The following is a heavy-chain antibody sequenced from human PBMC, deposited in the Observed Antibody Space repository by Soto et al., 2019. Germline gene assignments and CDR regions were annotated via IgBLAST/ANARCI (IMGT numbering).Heavy chain of an antibody. J-gene: IGHJ5*02. CDR2: IYHSGST. Sequence: LSLTCAVSGGSISSSNWWSWVRQPPGKGLEWIGEIYHSGSTNYNPSLKSRVTISVDKSKNQFSLKLSSVTAADTAVYYCARDSPVIEAAGSFNCFDPWGQGTLVTVSS. D-gene: IGHD6-13*01. V-gene: IGHV4-4*02. CDR1: GGSISSSNW. CDR3: ARDSPVIEAAGSFNCFDP.